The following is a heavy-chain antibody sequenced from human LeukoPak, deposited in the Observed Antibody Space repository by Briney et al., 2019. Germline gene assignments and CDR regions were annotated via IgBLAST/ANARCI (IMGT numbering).Heavy chain of an antibody. CDR1: GYSINSGYY. CDR3: ASATPITFGGVIVSGYDYYYMDV. V-gene: IGHV4-38-2*02. J-gene: IGHJ6*03. CDR2: INHSGST. Sequence: SETLSLTCTVSGYSINSGYYWGWIRQPPGKGLEWIASINHSGSTYYNPSLKSRVTISVDTSKNQFSLKLSSVTAADTAVYYCASATPITFGGVIVSGYDYYYMDVWGKGTTVTISS. D-gene: IGHD3-16*02.